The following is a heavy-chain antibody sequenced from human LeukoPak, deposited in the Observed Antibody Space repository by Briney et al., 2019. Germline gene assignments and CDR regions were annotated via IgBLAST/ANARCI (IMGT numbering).Heavy chain of an antibody. V-gene: IGHV4-59*01. D-gene: IGHD4-23*01. Sequence: SETLSLTCTVSGGSISSYYWSWIRQPPGKGLEWIGYIYYSGSTNYNPSLKSRVTISVDTSKNQFSLKMSSVTAADTAVYYCARNGVNSGYSYMDVWGKGTTVTVSS. J-gene: IGHJ6*03. CDR2: IYYSGST. CDR1: GGSISSYY. CDR3: ARNGVNSGYSYMDV.